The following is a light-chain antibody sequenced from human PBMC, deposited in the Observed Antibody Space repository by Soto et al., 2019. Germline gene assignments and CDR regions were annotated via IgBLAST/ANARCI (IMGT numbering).Light chain of an antibody. J-gene: IGLJ2*01. CDR2: DVS. V-gene: IGLV2-11*01. Sequence: QSALTQPRSVSGSPGQSVTISCTGTSSDVGGYNYVSWYQQHPGKATKLMIYDVSKRPSGVPDRFSGSKSGNTASPTISGLQAEDEADYYCCSYAGSYTFDVVFGGGTKLTVL. CDR3: CSYAGSYTFDVV. CDR1: SSDVGGYNY.